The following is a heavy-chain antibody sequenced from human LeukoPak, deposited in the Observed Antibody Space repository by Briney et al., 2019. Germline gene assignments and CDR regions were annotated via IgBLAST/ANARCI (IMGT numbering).Heavy chain of an antibody. J-gene: IGHJ4*02. Sequence: ASVKASCKASGHTFTGYYMHWVRQAPGQGLEWMGWINPDNGGTNYAQKFQGRVTMTRDMSISTAYMELSRLRSDDTAAYYCARDPSNSGYDYLYYFDYWGQGTLVTVSS. CDR2: INPDNGGT. CDR3: ARDPSNSGYDYLYYFDY. CDR1: GHTFTGYY. V-gene: IGHV1-2*02. D-gene: IGHD5-12*01.